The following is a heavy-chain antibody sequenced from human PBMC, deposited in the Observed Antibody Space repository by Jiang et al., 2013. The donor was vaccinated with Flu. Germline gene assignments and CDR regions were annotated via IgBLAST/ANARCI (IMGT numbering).Heavy chain of an antibody. D-gene: IGHD3-22*01. CDR2: VNHSGST. J-gene: IGHJ4*02. CDR1: GGSFSGYY. Sequence: LLKPSETLSLTCAVYGGSFSGYYWNWIRQPPGKGLEWIGDVNHSGSTNYNPSLKSRVTISVDTSKNQFSLKLSSLTAADTAVYYCARAGSYDSSGSYSNLLNYWGQGTLVTVSS. V-gene: IGHV4-34*01. CDR3: ARAGSYDSSGSYSNLLNY.